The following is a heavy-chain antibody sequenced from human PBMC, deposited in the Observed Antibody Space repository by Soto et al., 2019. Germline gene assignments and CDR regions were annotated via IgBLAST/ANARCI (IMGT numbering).Heavy chain of an antibody. J-gene: IGHJ4*02. D-gene: IGHD3-22*01. CDR3: AAGDSSGYYGG. CDR1: GFTFTSSS. V-gene: IGHV1-58*01. CDR2: ITVGTGNT. Sequence: ASVKVSCKASGFTFTSSSVQWVLQARGQRLEWIGWITVGTGNTNYAQKFQERVTITRDMSTSTAYMELSNLRSEDTAVYYCAAGDSSGYYGGWGQGTQVTV.